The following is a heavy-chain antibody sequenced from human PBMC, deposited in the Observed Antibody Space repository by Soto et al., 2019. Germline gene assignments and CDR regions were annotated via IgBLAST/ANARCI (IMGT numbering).Heavy chain of an antibody. J-gene: IGHJ3*02. Sequence: GGSLRLSCAASGFTFSSYAMHWVRQAPGKGLEWVAVISNDASNEYYADSVKGRFTMSRDNSKNTLYLQMNSLRAEDTAVYYCVKDSDSGGVSDAFHIWGQGTMVTVSS. CDR3: VKDSDSGGVSDAFHI. V-gene: IGHV3-30*18. D-gene: IGHD4-17*01. CDR2: ISNDASNE. CDR1: GFTFSSYA.